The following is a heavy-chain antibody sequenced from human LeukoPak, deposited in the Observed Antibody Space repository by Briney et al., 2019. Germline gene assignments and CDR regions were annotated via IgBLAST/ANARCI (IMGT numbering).Heavy chain of an antibody. Sequence: ASVKVSCKASGGTFSSYAISWVRQAPGQGLEWMGWINPNSGGTNYAQKFQGRVTMTRDTSISTAYMELSRLRSDDTAVYYCARQTSGSSQAFDYWGQGTLVNVSS. CDR2: INPNSGGT. J-gene: IGHJ4*02. CDR1: GGTFSSYA. D-gene: IGHD1-26*01. CDR3: ARQTSGSSQAFDY. V-gene: IGHV1-2*02.